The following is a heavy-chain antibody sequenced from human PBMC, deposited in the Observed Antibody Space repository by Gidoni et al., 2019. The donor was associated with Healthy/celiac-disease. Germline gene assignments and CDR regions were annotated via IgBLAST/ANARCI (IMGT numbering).Heavy chain of an antibody. Sequence: QVQLQASGPGLVKPSPTLSLPCTVSGGSIRSGSYYWSWIRQPAGKGLEWIGRIYTSGSTNYNPALKSRVTISVDTSKNQFSLKLSSVTAADTAVYYCASYDSSGYYYFDYGGQGTLVTVSS. J-gene: IGHJ4*02. V-gene: IGHV4-61*02. D-gene: IGHD3-22*01. CDR3: ASYDSSGYYYFDY. CDR2: IYTSGST. CDR1: GGSIRSGSYY.